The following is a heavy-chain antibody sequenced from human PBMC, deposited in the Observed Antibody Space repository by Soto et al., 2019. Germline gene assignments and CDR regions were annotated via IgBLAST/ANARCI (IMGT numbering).Heavy chain of an antibody. Sequence: EVQLVESGGGLVKPGGSLRLSCAASGFTFNTYTMSWVRQAPGRGLEWVASISRTSDYIFYVDSVKGRFTISRDNAQNSLYLKMSSLRAEDTAVYYCRREEYDYWGRGTLVTVSS. V-gene: IGHV3-21*01. CDR3: RREEYDY. CDR2: ISRTSDYI. CDR1: GFTFNTYT. D-gene: IGHD1-26*01. J-gene: IGHJ4*02.